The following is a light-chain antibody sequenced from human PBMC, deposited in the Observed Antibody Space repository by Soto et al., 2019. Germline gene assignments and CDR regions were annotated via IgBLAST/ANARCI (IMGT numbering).Light chain of an antibody. V-gene: IGLV1-47*02. Sequence: QSVLTQPPSASGTPGQRVTISCSGSSSNIGSNYVYWYQQLPGTAPKLLIYSNNQRPSGVPDRFSGYKSGTSASLAISGLRSEDEADYYGAAWDDSLSGRVFGGGTKLTVL. J-gene: IGLJ3*02. CDR1: SSNIGSNY. CDR2: SNN. CDR3: AAWDDSLSGRV.